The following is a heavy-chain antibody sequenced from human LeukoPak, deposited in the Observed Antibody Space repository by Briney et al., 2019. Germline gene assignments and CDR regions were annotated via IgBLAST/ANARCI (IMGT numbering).Heavy chain of an antibody. CDR1: GYTFTSYG. CDR3: ARFGDPYYYGSGSYYNVGAFDI. D-gene: IGHD3-10*01. CDR2: ISAYNGNT. Sequence: ASVKVSCKASGYTFTSYGISWVRQAPGQGLEWMGWISAYNGNTNYAQKLQGRVTMTTDTSTSTAYMELRSLRSGDTAVYYCARFGDPYYYGSGSYYNVGAFDIWGQGTMVTVSS. V-gene: IGHV1-18*01. J-gene: IGHJ3*02.